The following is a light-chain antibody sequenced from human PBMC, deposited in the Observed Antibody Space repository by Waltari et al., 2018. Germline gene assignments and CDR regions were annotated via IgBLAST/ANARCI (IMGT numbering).Light chain of an antibody. V-gene: IGLV4-69*01. CDR3: QTGGHGTWV. CDR1: SGHSTNV. CDR2: VNSDGSH. J-gene: IGLJ3*02. Sequence: QLVLTQSPSASASLGASVKLTCTLSSGHSTNVIAWLQKRPERGPRYLMKVNSDGSHNKGDEIPDRFSGSSDGAEQYLKISSLQSEDEAEYYCQTGGHGTWVFGGGTKLTVL.